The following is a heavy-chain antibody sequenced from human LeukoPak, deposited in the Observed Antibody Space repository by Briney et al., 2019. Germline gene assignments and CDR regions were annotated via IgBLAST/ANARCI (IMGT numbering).Heavy chain of an antibody. Sequence: SETLSLTCSVSGGLIMRTGLFWGWIRQPPGKGLEWIGSIYHSGNTYYNPSLKSRVNISVDTSKNQFSLKLSSVTAADTAVYYCARDNWNSGYMDVWGKGTTVTVSS. J-gene: IGHJ6*03. CDR2: IYHSGNT. CDR3: ARDNWNSGYMDV. CDR1: GGLIMRTGLF. D-gene: IGHD1-7*01. V-gene: IGHV4-39*07.